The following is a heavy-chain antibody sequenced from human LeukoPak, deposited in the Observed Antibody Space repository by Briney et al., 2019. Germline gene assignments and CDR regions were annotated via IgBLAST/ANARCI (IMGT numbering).Heavy chain of an antibody. Sequence: PGGSLRLSCAASGFTFSSYGMHWVRQAPSKGLEWVAVISYDGSNKYYADSVKGRFTISRDNSKNTLYLQMNSLRAEDTAVYYCAKDGTDYYYGMDVWGQGTTVTVSS. J-gene: IGHJ6*02. V-gene: IGHV3-30*18. CDR1: GFTFSSYG. CDR2: ISYDGSNK. CDR3: AKDGTDYYYGMDV.